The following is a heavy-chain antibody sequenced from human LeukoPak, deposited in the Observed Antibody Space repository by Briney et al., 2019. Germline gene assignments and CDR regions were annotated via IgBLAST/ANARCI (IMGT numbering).Heavy chain of an antibody. J-gene: IGHJ4*02. V-gene: IGHV4-31*03. CDR1: GDSISSGGHY. Sequence: SQTLSLTCTVSGDSISSGGHYWNWLRQRPGKGLEWIGYIFHTGSTYYNPSLKSRVTISVDTSKNQFSLKLSSVTAADTAVYHCARSPGIWNEYGRLEYWGQGALVTVSS. CDR2: IFHTGST. CDR3: ARSPGIWNEYGRLEY. D-gene: IGHD1-1*01.